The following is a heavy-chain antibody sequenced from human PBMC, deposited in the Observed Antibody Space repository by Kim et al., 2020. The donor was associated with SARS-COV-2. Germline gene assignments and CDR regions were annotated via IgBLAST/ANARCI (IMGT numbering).Heavy chain of an antibody. Sequence: NPSLKSRVTISVDTSKNQFSLKLSSVTAADTAVYYCARGVVVVAATANDYWGQGTLVTVSS. J-gene: IGHJ4*02. V-gene: IGHV4-61*02. CDR3: ARGVVVVAATANDY. D-gene: IGHD2-15*01.